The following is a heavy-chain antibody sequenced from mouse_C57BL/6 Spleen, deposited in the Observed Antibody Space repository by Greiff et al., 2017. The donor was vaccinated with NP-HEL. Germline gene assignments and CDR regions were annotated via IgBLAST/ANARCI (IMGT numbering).Heavy chain of an antibody. J-gene: IGHJ3*01. V-gene: IGHV3-1*01. D-gene: IGHD2-3*01. CDR3: ARDGYYPFAY. CDR1: GYSITSGYD. CDR2: ISYSGST. Sequence: EVKLVESGPGMVKPSQSLSLTCTVSGYSITSGYDWHWIRHFPGNKLEWMGYISYSGSTNYNPSLKIRISITHDTSKNHFFLKLNSVTTEDTATYYCARDGYYPFAYWGQGTLVTVSA.